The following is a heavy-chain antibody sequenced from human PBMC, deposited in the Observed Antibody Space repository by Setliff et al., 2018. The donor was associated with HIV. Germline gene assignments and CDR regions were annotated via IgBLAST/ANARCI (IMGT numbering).Heavy chain of an antibody. D-gene: IGHD5-18*01. CDR1: GGTFSRYD. Sequence: ASVKVSCKASGGTFSRYDINWVRQAAGQGLEWMGWMNPNSGNTVYAQRFKGRVTMTRNTSLSTAYMELSTLRSEDTAVYYCARGAPKTIQHTNWFDPWGPGTLVTVSS. CDR3: ARGAPKTIQHTNWFDP. V-gene: IGHV1-8*01. CDR2: MNPNSGNT. J-gene: IGHJ5*02.